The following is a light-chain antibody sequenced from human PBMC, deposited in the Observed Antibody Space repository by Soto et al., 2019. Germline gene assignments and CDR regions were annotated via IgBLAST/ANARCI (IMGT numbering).Light chain of an antibody. V-gene: IGKV1-9*01. CDR3: QQVNSFPR. J-gene: IGKJ4*02. Sequence: DIQLTQSPSFLSASVGDRVTITCRASQGISSYLAWYQQKPEKAPKLLIHAASTLQSGVPSRFSGSGSGTEFTLPINSLQPEDVATYYCQQVNSFPRFGGGTKVEIK. CDR2: AAS. CDR1: QGISSY.